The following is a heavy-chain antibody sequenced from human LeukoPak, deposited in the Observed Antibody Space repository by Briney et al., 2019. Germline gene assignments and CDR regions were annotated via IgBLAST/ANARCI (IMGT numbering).Heavy chain of an antibody. J-gene: IGHJ4*02. CDR2: INHSGST. V-gene: IGHV4-34*01. CDR3: ARDASRIQLWPL. Sequence: SETLSLTCAVYGGSFSGYYWSWIRRPPGKGLEWIGEINHSGSTNYNPSLKSRVTISVDMSKNQFSLKLSSVTAADTAIYYCARDASRIQLWPLWGQGTLVTVSS. CDR1: GGSFSGYY. D-gene: IGHD5-18*01.